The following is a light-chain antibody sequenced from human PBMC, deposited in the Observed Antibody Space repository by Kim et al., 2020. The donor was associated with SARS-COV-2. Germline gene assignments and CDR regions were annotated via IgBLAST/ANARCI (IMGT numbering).Light chain of an antibody. Sequence: GQRVTISCSGSSSNIGSNYVYWYQQVSGTAPKLLIYRNDQRPSGVPDRFSGSKSGTSASLAISGLRSEDEADYYCAAWDYSLSGVVFGGGTQLTVL. CDR3: AAWDYSLSGVV. CDR1: SSNIGSNY. V-gene: IGLV1-47*01. J-gene: IGLJ2*01. CDR2: RND.